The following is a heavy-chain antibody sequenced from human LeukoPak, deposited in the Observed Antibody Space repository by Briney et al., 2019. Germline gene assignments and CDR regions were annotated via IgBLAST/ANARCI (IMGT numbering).Heavy chain of an antibody. CDR1: GYSFTSNY. D-gene: IGHD3-10*01. V-gene: IGHV1-46*01. CDR3: ARDHSRTEGGISFWWFDP. Sequence: ASVRVSCKVSGYSFTSNYIHWVRQAPGQGLEWMGMIYPRDGSTSYAQRFQDRATLTRDTSTSTDYMELSSLRSEDTAIYYCARDHSRTEGGISFWWFDPWGQGTLVTVSS. J-gene: IGHJ5*02. CDR2: IYPRDGST.